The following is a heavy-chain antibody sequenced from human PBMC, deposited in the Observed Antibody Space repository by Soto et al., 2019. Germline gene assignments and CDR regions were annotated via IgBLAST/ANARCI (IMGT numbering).Heavy chain of an antibody. CDR1: GGSFSGYY. J-gene: IGHJ4*01. CDR2: INPSGST. CDR3: AREYGGNSGTFDY. D-gene: IGHD2-21*02. V-gene: IGHV4-34*01. Sequence: QVQLQQWGAGLLKPSETLALTCAVYGGSFSGYYWSWIRQPHWKGLEWIGEINPSGSTNYNPSLKSRVSISVDTSKNQSSLKLSSVTAADTAVYYCAREYGGNSGTFDYWGHGTLVTVSS.